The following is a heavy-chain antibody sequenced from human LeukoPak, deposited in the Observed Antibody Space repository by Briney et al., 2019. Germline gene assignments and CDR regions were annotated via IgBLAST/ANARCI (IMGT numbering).Heavy chain of an antibody. V-gene: IGHV4-59*08. D-gene: IGHD1-14*01. CDR3: VGRVRTTGWKPDWYFDL. CDR1: GGSISSYY. J-gene: IGHJ2*01. Sequence: SETLSLTCTVSGGSISSYYWSWIRQPPGKGLEWIGYIYYSGSTNYNPSLKSRVTISVDTSKNQFSLKLSSVTAADTAVYYCVGRVRTTGWKPDWYFDLWGRGTLVTVSS. CDR2: IYYSGST.